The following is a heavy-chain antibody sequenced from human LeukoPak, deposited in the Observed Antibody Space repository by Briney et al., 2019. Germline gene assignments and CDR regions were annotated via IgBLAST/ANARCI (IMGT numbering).Heavy chain of an antibody. CDR1: GYTFPSYF. D-gene: IGHD6-6*01. J-gene: IGHJ4*02. CDR2: VNPTGGST. Sequence: ASVKVSCKASGYTFPSYFMHWVRQAPGQGLEWMGIVNPTGGSTTYAQKFQGRVTMTRDTSTSTVYMELSSLRSDDTAVYYCARTAARRFDYWGQGTLVTVSS. CDR3: ARTAARRFDY. V-gene: IGHV1-46*01.